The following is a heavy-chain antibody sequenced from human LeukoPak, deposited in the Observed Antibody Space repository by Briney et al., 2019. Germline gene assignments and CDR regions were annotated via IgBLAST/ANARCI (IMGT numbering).Heavy chain of an antibody. Sequence: GGSLRLSCAASGFXFSSYSMNWVRQAPGKGLEWVGNIKQDGSEKRYADSVRGRFSISRDNAQTSLYLQMNSLRAEDTAVYYCARASDPWLQLTWGQGTLVTVSS. V-gene: IGHV3-7*05. J-gene: IGHJ5*02. CDR2: IKQDGSEK. CDR3: ARASDPWLQLT. CDR1: GFXFSSYS. D-gene: IGHD5-24*01.